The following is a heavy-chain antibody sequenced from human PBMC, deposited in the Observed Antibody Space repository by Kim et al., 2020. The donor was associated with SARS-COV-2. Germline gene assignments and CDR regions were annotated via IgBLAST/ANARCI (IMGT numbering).Heavy chain of an antibody. CDR1: GGSFSGYY. CDR2: INHSGST. CDR3: ASKWELGNWFDP. D-gene: IGHD1-26*01. Sequence: SETLSLTCAVYGGSFSGYYWSWIRQPPGKGLEWIGEINHSGSTNYNPSLKSRVTISVDTSKNQFSLKLSSVTAADTAVYYCASKWELGNWFDPWGQGTLVTVSS. J-gene: IGHJ5*02. V-gene: IGHV4-34*01.